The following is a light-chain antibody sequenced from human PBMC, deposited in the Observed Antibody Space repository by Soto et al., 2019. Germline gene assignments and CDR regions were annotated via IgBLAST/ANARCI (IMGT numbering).Light chain of an antibody. CDR1: QSVSSSY. J-gene: IGKJ3*01. CDR2: GAS. Sequence: EIVLTQSPGTLSLSPGERATLSCRASQSVSSSYLAWYQQKPGQAPRLLIYGASSRATGIPDMFSGSWSGTDFTLTISRLEPENFAVYYCQQYGSSLFTFGPGTKVDIK. CDR3: QQYGSSLFT. V-gene: IGKV3-20*01.